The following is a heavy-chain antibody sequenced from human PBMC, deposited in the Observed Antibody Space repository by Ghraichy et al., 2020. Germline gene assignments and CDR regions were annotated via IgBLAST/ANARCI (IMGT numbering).Heavy chain of an antibody. CDR3: ATCGYSYGSPFDY. CDR2: IIPIFGTA. CDR1: GGTFSSYA. J-gene: IGHJ4*02. Sequence: SVKVSCKASGGTFSSYAISWVRLAPGQGLEWMGGIIPIFGTANYAQKFQGRVTITADESTSTAYMELSSLRSEDTAVYYCATCGYSYGSPFDYWGQGTLVTVSS. D-gene: IGHD5-18*01. V-gene: IGHV1-69*13.